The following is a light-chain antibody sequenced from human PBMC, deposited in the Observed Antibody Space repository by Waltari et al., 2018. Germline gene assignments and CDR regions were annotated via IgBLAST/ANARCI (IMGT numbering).Light chain of an antibody. CDR1: QSVSGGY. CDR2: TTS. V-gene: IGKV3-20*01. CDR3: QTFGDSRT. Sequence: EIVLTQSPGTLSVSPGARAILSCRASQSVSGGYVDWYQQKPGQAPRVLIYTTSARATGIPDRCSGSGSGTDFTLTISRLEPEDSAVYYCQTFGDSRTFGQGTKVEI. J-gene: IGKJ1*01.